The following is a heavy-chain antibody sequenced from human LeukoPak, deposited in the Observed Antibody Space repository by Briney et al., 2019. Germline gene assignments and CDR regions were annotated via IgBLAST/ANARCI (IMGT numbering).Heavy chain of an antibody. CDR1: GGSFSGYY. CDR2: INHSGST. Sequence: SETLSLTCAVYGGSFSGYYWSWIRQPPGKGLEWIGEINHSGSTNYNPSLKSRVTISVDTSKNQFSLKLSSVTAADTAVYYCARLSGSGSYYKGIFDYWGQGTLVTVSS. V-gene: IGHV4-34*01. J-gene: IGHJ4*02. D-gene: IGHD3-10*01. CDR3: ARLSGSGSYYKGIFDY.